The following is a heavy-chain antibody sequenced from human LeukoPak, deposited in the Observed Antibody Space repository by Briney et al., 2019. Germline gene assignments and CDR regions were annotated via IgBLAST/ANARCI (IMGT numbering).Heavy chain of an antibody. Sequence: GASVKVSCKASGYTFTYFSLHWLQQAPGQGLERMRWITLYNGNTNYAKKFQGRVTITRDMSLRTAYIELSSLRSEDSAVYYWARYGDTAMGRGYWDHGTLVTVSS. D-gene: IGHD5-18*01. V-gene: IGHV1-68*01. CDR2: ITLYNGNT. J-gene: IGHJ4*01. CDR3: ARYGDTAMGRGY. CDR1: GYTFTYFS.